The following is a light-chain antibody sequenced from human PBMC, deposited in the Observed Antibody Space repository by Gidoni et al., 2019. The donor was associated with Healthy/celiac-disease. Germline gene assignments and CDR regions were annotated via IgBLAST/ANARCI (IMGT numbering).Light chain of an antibody. Sequence: QSALTQPASVSGSPGPSITISCTGTSSDLGGYNYVPWYQQHPGKAPKLMIYDVSNRPSGVSNRFSGSKSGNTASLTISGLQAEDEADYYCSSYTSSSTRVFGTGTKVTVL. CDR2: DVS. CDR3: SSYTSSSTRV. V-gene: IGLV2-14*01. J-gene: IGLJ1*01. CDR1: SSDLGGYNY.